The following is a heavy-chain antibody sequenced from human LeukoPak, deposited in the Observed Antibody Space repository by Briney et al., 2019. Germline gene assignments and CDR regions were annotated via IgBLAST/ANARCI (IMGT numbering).Heavy chain of an antibody. CDR1: GGSISSYY. Sequence: PSETLSLTCTVSGGSISSYYWSWIRQPPGKGLEWIGYIYYNGSTNYNPSLKSRVTISVDTSKNQFSLKLSSVTAADTAVYYCARRSGSYVDYWGQGTLVTVSS. J-gene: IGHJ4*02. D-gene: IGHD3-10*01. V-gene: IGHV4-59*01. CDR3: ARRSGSYVDY. CDR2: IYYNGST.